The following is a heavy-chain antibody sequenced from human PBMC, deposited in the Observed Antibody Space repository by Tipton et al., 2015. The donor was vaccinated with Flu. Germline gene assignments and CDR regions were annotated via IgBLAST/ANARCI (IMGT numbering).Heavy chain of an antibody. CDR2: IFYIGNT. J-gene: IGHJ4*02. D-gene: IGHD2-21*02. CDR3: AKGDSLFDY. CDR1: GGSITGHY. Sequence: TLSLTCSVSGGSITGHYWSWIRQPPGKELEWIGYIFYIGNTKYNPSLESRVTISVDTSKNQFSLRVRSVTAADAAVYYCAKGDSLFDYWGQGTLVTVSS. V-gene: IGHV4-59*11.